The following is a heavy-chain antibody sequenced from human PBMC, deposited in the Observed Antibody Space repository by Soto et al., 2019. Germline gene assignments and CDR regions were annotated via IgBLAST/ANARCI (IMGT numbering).Heavy chain of an antibody. CDR2: INHSGST. CDR1: GGSFSGYY. D-gene: IGHD6-6*01. J-gene: IGHJ4*02. Sequence: KTSETLSLTCAVYGGSFSGYYWSWIRQPPGKGLEWIGEINHSGSTNYNPSLKSRVTISVDTSKNQFSLKLSSVTAADTAVYYCARGRSSSYDFDYWGQGTLVTVSS. CDR3: ARGRSSSYDFDY. V-gene: IGHV4-34*01.